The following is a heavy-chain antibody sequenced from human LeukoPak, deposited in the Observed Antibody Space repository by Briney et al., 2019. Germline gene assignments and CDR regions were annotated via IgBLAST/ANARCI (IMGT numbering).Heavy chain of an antibody. CDR3: ALNPYGGRTFDY. CDR1: GGSISSSSYY. D-gene: IGHD4-23*01. CDR2: VYYSGNT. V-gene: IGHV4-39*01. Sequence: SETLSLTCTVSGGSISSSSYYWGWIRQPPGKGLEWIGSVYYSGNTYYNPSLKSRVTISIDTSKNQFSLNLTSVTAADTAVYYCALNPYGGRTFDYWGQGTLVTVSS. J-gene: IGHJ4*02.